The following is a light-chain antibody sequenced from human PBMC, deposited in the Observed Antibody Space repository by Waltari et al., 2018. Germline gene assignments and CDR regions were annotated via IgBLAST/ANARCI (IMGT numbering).Light chain of an antibody. CDR1: QSVSSK. Sequence: EIVMTQSPATLSVSPGGRTTLSCRASQSVSSKLAWYQQKPGQAPRLLIYGASTRATGIPARFSGSGSGTEFTLTISSLQSEDFAVYYCQQYNNWPLTFGQGTKLEIK. CDR3: QQYNNWPLT. CDR2: GAS. J-gene: IGKJ2*01. V-gene: IGKV3-15*01.